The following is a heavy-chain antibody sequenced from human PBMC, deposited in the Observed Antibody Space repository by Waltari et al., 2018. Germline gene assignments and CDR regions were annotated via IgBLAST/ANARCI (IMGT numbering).Heavy chain of an antibody. V-gene: IGHV4-39*01. CDR2: IYYRGRT. J-gene: IGHJ6*03. Sequence: QLQLQESGPGLVKPSETLSLTCSVSGASITNSNSYWSWIRQPPGKGLEWIGLIYYRGRTYSSPSLKSRVTISLDTSKNQLSLKVSSVTVADTAIYFCARNMESPYNAPYYFYYMDVWGKGTTVTVSS. CDR1: GASITNSNSY. D-gene: IGHD3-10*01. CDR3: ARNMESPYNAPYYFYYMDV.